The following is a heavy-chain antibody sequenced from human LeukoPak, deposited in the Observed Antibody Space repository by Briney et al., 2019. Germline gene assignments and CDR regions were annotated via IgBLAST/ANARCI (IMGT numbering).Heavy chain of an antibody. CDR2: ISWNSGSI. J-gene: IGHJ4*02. CDR1: GFTFDDYA. D-gene: IGHD6-19*01. V-gene: IGHV3-9*01. Sequence: GGSLRLSCAASGFTFDDYAMHWVRQAPGKGLEWVSGISWNSGSIGYADSVKGRFTISRDNAKNSLYLQMNSLRAEDTAVYYCAKDAVAVPFDYWGQGTLVTVSS. CDR3: AKDAVAVPFDY.